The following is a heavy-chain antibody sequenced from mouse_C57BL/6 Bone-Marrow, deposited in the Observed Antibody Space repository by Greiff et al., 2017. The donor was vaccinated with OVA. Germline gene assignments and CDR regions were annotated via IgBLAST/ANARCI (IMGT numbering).Heavy chain of an antibody. Sequence: QVQLQQPGAELVKPGASVKLSCKASGYTFTSYWMHWVKQRPGQGLEWIGMIYPNSGSTNYNEKFKSKATLTVDKSSSTAYMQLSSLTSEDSAVYYFARCLCYGWFAYWGKGTLVTVSA. CDR2: IYPNSGST. CDR3: ARCLCYGWFAY. CDR1: GYTFTSYW. D-gene: IGHD6-1*01. J-gene: IGHJ3*01. V-gene: IGHV1-64*01.